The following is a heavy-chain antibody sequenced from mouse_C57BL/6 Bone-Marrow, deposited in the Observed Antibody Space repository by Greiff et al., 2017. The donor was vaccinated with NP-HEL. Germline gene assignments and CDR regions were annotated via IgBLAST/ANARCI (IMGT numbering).Heavy chain of an antibody. CDR3: TRPPTGDYWYFDV. V-gene: IGHV1-5*01. CDR2: IYPGNSDT. CDR1: GYTFTSYW. Sequence: EVQRVESGTVLARPGASVKMSCKTSGYTFTSYWMHWVKQRPGQGLEWIGAIYPGNSDTSYNQKFKGKAKLTAVTSASTAYMELSSLTNEDSAVYYCTRPPTGDYWYFDVWGTGTTVTVSS. J-gene: IGHJ1*03.